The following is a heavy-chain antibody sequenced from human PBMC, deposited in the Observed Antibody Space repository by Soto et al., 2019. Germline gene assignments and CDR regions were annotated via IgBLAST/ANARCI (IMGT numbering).Heavy chain of an antibody. Sequence: PGGSLRLSCAASGFTFSSYGMHWVRQAPGKGLEWVAVISYDGSNKYYADSVKGRFTISRDNSKNTLYLQMNSLRAGDTAVYYCAKAGEWFGELLTMPPEDVWGKGTKVTVSS. CDR2: ISYDGSNK. V-gene: IGHV3-30*18. CDR1: GFTFSSYG. D-gene: IGHD3-10*01. CDR3: AKAGEWFGELLTMPPEDV. J-gene: IGHJ6*04.